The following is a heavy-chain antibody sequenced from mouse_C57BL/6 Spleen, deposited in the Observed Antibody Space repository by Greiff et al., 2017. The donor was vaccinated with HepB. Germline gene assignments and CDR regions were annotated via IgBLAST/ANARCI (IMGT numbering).Heavy chain of an antibody. V-gene: IGHV1-64*01. J-gene: IGHJ3*01. CDR1: GYTFTSYW. Sequence: QVQLQQPGAELVKPGASVKLSCKASGYTFTSYWMHWVKQRPGQGLEWIGMIHPNSGSTNYNEKFKSKATLTVDKSSSTAYMQLRSLTSEDSAVYYCARFTTTVVAPVAYWGQGTLVTVSA. D-gene: IGHD1-1*01. CDR2: IHPNSGST. CDR3: ARFTTTVVAPVAY.